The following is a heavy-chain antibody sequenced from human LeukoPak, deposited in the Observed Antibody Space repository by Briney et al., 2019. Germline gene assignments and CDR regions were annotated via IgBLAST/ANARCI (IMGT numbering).Heavy chain of an antibody. V-gene: IGHV1-18*01. CDR2: ISAYNGNT. CDR3: ARTVVPAAITHRRPQNWFDP. D-gene: IGHD2-2*01. J-gene: IGHJ5*02. CDR1: GYTFTSYG. Sequence: ASVKVSCKASGYTFTSYGISWVRQAPGQGLEWMGWISAYNGNTNYAQKLQGRVTMTTDTSTSTAYMELRSLRSDDTAVYYCARTVVPAAITHRRPQNWFDPWGQGTLVTVSS.